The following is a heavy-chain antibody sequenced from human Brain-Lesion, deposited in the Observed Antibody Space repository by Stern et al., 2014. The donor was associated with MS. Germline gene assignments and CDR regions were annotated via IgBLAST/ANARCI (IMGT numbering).Heavy chain of an antibody. V-gene: IGHV4-39*01. D-gene: IGHD3-10*01. CDR3: AKLWLGELPESPFDY. J-gene: IGHJ4*02. Sequence: VQLEESGPGLVKPSETLSLTCTVSGGSISSSSYYWGWIRQPPGKGLEWIGSIYYRGSTYYNPSLKSRVPISRDPPKNHFSLRLSSVTAADTAVYFCAKLWLGELPESPFDYWGQGTLVTVSS. CDR2: IYYRGST. CDR1: GGSISSSSYY.